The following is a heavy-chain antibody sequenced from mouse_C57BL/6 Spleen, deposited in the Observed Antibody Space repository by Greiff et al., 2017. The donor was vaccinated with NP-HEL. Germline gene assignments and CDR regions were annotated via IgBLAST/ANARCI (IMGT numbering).Heavy chain of an antibody. J-gene: IGHJ1*03. CDR2: INYDGSST. D-gene: IGHD1-1*01. Sequence: EVQVVESEGGLVQPGSSMKLSCTASGFTFSDYYLAWVRQVPEKGLEWVANINYDGSSTYYLDSLKSRFIISRDNAKNILYLQMSSLKSEDTATYYCARDEGYYGSSSYWSFDVWGTGTTVTVSS. CDR1: GFTFSDYY. V-gene: IGHV5-16*01. CDR3: ARDEGYYGSSSYWSFDV.